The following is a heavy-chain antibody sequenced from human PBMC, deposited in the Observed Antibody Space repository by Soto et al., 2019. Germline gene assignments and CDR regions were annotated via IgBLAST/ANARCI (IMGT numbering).Heavy chain of an antibody. CDR3: ARHGEWNDGEGYGMDV. Sequence: SETLSLTCTVSGGSISSSSYYWGWIRQPPGKGLEWIGSIYYSGSTYYNPSLKSRVTISVDTSKNQFSLKLSSVTAADTAVYYCARHGEWNDGEGYGMDVWGQGTTVTVSS. J-gene: IGHJ6*02. CDR2: IYYSGST. D-gene: IGHD1-1*01. V-gene: IGHV4-39*01. CDR1: GGSISSSSYY.